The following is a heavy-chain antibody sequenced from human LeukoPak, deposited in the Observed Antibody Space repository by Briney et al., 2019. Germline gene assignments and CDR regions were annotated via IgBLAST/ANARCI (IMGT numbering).Heavy chain of an antibody. D-gene: IGHD1-26*01. Sequence: GGSLRLSCAASGFTLSSYWMHWVRQAPGKGLVWVSRINSDGSSTTYADSVKGRFTISRDNAKNTLYLQMNSLRAEDTAVYYCARDRNSGSYFDYWGQGSLVTVSS. CDR3: ARDRNSGSYFDY. V-gene: IGHV3-74*01. J-gene: IGHJ4*02. CDR2: INSDGSST. CDR1: GFTLSSYW.